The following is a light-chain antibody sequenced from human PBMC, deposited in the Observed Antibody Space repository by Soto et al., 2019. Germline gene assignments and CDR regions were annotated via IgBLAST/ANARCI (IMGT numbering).Light chain of an antibody. CDR1: QSISRS. Sequence: EIVLTQSPAILSVSPGERATLSCRASQSISRSLAWYQQKPGQAPRLLISDASTRATGIPARFSGSGSGTEFTFTISSLQSEDFALYYCHQYNSWPPGTFGQGTKVDIK. CDR2: DAS. V-gene: IGKV3-15*01. CDR3: HQYNSWPPGT. J-gene: IGKJ2*01.